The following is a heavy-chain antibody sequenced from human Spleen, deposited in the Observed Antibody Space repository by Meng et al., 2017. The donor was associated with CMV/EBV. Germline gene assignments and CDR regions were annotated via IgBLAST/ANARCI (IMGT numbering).Heavy chain of an antibody. CDR2: ISSSGATR. D-gene: IGHD1-26*01. CDR1: GFTFSRFE. J-gene: IGHJ4*02. V-gene: IGHV3-48*03. CDR3: ARDGSIVGAH. Sequence: GGSLRLSCAASGFTFSRFEMNWVRQAPGKGLEWVSYISSSGATRYYADSVKGRFTISRDNAKNSLYLQMNSLRAEDTAVYYCARDGSIVGAHWGQGTLVTVSS.